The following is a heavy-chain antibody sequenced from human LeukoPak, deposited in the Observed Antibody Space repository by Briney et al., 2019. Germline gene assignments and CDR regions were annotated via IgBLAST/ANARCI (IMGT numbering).Heavy chain of an antibody. CDR3: ARQTVWFGELLYGFDP. Sequence: PSETLSLTCTVSGGSISSSSYYWGWIRQPPGKGLEWIGSIYYSGSTYYNPSLKSRVTISVDTSKNQFSLKLSSVTAADTAVYYCARQTVWFGELLYGFDPWGQGTLVTVSS. J-gene: IGHJ5*02. V-gene: IGHV4-39*01. CDR2: IYYSGST. CDR1: GGSISSSSYY. D-gene: IGHD3-10*01.